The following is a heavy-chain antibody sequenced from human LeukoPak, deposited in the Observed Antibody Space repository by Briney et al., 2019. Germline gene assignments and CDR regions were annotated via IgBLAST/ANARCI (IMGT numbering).Heavy chain of an antibody. CDR1: GFTFSSYG. V-gene: IGHV3-30*18. CDR2: ISYDGSNK. Sequence: GGSLRLSCAASGFTFSSYGMHWVRQAPGKGLEWVAVISYDGSNKYYADSVKGRFTISRDNSKNTLYLQMNSLRAEDTAVYYCAKGLWVATNLGYFDYWGQGTLVTVSS. CDR3: AKGLWVATNLGYFDY. J-gene: IGHJ4*02. D-gene: IGHD2-15*01.